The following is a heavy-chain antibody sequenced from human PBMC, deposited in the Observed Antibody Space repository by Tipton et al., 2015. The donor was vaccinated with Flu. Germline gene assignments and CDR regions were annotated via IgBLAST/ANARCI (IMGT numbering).Heavy chain of an antibody. V-gene: IGHV4-4*08. CDR1: SGSIDTYY. CDR3: ARDRGWPASLDY. D-gene: IGHD3-10*01. Sequence: TLSLTCTVSSGSIDTYYWSWIRQPPGKGLEWIGRIYTAGGTNYNPSLESRVTIFSDTSKNQFFLQLTSVTAADTAVYYCARDRGWPASLDYWGQGILVTVSS. CDR2: IYTAGGT. J-gene: IGHJ4*02.